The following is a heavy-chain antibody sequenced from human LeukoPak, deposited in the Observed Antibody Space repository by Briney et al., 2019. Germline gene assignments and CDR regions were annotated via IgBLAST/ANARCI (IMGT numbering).Heavy chain of an antibody. J-gene: IGHJ5*02. CDR1: GDSVSSNSAA. V-gene: IGHV6-1*01. CDR3: AKNYGDSNWFDP. CDR2: TYYRSNWFN. D-gene: IGHD4-17*01. Sequence: HTLSLTCAISGDSVSSNSAAWNWIRQSPSRGLEWLGRTYYRSNWFNDFALSVKSRITINPDTSKNHFSLQLNSVTPEDTAVYYCAKNYGDSNWFDPWGQGTLVTVSS.